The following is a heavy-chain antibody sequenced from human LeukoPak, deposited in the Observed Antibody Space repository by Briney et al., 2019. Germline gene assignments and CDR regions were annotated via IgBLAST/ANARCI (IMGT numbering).Heavy chain of an antibody. Sequence: GGSLRLSCAASGFTFSSYWMSWVRQAPGKGLEWVANIKQDGSEKYYEDSVKGRFTISRDNAKNSLYLQMNSLRAEDTAVYYCARVDYGDYIVNFDYWGQGTLVTVSS. V-gene: IGHV3-7*04. J-gene: IGHJ4*02. CDR3: ARVDYGDYIVNFDY. CDR2: IKQDGSEK. D-gene: IGHD4-17*01. CDR1: GFTFSSYW.